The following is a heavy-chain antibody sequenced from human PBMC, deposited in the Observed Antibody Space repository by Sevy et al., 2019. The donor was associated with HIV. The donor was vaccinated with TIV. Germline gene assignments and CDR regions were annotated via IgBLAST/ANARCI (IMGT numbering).Heavy chain of an antibody. V-gene: IGHV3-21*01. CDR3: ARDMGSSWAGSDYCYDGMDY. Sequence: GGSLRLSCAASGFTFSSYSMNWVRQAPGKGLEWVSSISSSSSYIYYADSVKGRFTISRDNAKNSLYLQRNSLRAKDTAVDYCARDMGSSWAGSDYCYDGMDYWGQGTTVTVSS. CDR2: ISSSSSYI. D-gene: IGHD6-13*01. CDR1: GFTFSSYS. J-gene: IGHJ6*02.